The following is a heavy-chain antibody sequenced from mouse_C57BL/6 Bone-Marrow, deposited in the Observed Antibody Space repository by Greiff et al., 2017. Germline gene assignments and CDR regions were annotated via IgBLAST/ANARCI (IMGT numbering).Heavy chain of an antibody. CDR3: AGYYGSSFAY. J-gene: IGHJ3*01. D-gene: IGHD1-1*01. CDR1: GYSFTDSN. V-gene: IGHV1-39*01. Sequence: VQLQQSGPELVKPGASVKISCKASGYSFTDSNMNWVKQSNGKSLEWIGVINPNYGTTSYNQKFKGKATLTVDQSSSTAYMQLNSLTSEDAAVYFYAGYYGSSFAYWGQGTLVTVSA. CDR2: INPNYGTT.